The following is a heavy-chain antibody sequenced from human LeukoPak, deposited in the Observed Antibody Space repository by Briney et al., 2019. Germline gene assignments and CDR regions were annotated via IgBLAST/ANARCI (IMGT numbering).Heavy chain of an antibody. Sequence: PGGSLRLSCAASGFTFSSYAMSWVRQAPGKGLEWVSAISGSGGSTYYADSVKGRFTISRDNSKNTLYLQMNSLRAGDTAVYYCATHLITMVRGVITLYYFDYWGQGTLVTVSS. D-gene: IGHD3-10*01. CDR3: ATHLITMVRGVITLYYFDY. CDR1: GFTFSSYA. CDR2: ISGSGGST. V-gene: IGHV3-23*01. J-gene: IGHJ4*02.